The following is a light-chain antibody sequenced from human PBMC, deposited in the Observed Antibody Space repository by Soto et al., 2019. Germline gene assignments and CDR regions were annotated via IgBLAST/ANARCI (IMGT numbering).Light chain of an antibody. Sequence: EIVLTQSPATLSMSPGEGATLSCRASQSVSRDFAWYQQKPGQAPRLLIYGTSTRATGIPVRFSGSGSGTEFTLTISSLQSEDFALYYCQQYNDWPLTFGQGTKVDIK. J-gene: IGKJ1*01. CDR1: QSVSRD. V-gene: IGKV3D-15*01. CDR2: GTS. CDR3: QQYNDWPLT.